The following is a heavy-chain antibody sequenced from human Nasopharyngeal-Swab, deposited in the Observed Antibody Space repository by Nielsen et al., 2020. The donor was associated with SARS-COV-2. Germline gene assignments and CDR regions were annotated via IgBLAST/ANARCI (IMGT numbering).Heavy chain of an antibody. Sequence: GESLKISCAASGFTFSSYGMHWVRQAPGKVLEWVAVISYDGSNKYYADSVKGRFTISRDNSKNTLYLQMNSLRAEDTAVYYCAKIGGDSTELRAFDIWGQGTMVTVSS. D-gene: IGHD3-16*01. CDR2: ISYDGSNK. J-gene: IGHJ3*02. CDR3: AKIGGDSTELRAFDI. V-gene: IGHV3-30*18. CDR1: GFTFSSYG.